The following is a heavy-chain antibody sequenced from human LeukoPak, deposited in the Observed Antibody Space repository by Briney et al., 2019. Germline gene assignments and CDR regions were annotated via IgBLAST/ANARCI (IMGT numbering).Heavy chain of an antibody. CDR1: GYTFTSYY. CDR2: INPSGGST. V-gene: IGHV1-46*03. J-gene: IGHJ5*02. Sequence: ASVKVSCKASGYTFTSYYMHWVGQAPGQGLEWMGIINPSGGSTSYAQKFQGRVTMTRDTSTSTVYMELSSLRSEDTAVYYCAGLEWPYSFDPWGQGTLVTVSS. D-gene: IGHD3-3*01. CDR3: AGLEWPYSFDP.